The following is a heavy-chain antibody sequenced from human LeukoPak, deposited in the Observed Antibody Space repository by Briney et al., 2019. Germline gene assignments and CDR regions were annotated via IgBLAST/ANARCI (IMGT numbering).Heavy chain of an antibody. J-gene: IGHJ3*02. CDR3: ARTDAFDI. CDR2: IFYSGST. CDR1: GGSISSYY. Sequence: SEALSLTCTVFGGSISSYYWSWIRQPPGKGLEWIGCIFYSGSTYYNPSLKSRVTISVDTSKNQFSLRLSSVTAADTAVYYCARTDAFDIWGQGTMVTVSS. V-gene: IGHV4-59*08.